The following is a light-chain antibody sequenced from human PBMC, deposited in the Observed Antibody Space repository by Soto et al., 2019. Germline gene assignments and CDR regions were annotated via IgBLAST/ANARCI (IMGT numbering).Light chain of an antibody. V-gene: IGLV1-51*01. CDR1: SSNIGNNY. CDR2: DNN. CDR3: GAWDDSLSAV. J-gene: IGLJ2*01. Sequence: QSVLTQPPSVSVAPGQKVTISCSGSSSNIGNNYVSWYQQLPGTAPKLLIYDNNKRPSGIPDRFSGSKSGTSATLGITGLQTGDEADYYCGAWDDSLSAVFGGGTQLTVL.